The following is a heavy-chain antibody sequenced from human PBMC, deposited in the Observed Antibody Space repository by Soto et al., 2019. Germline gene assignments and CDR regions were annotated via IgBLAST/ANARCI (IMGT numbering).Heavy chain of an antibody. V-gene: IGHV3-33*01. CDR1: GFTFSSYG. D-gene: IGHD3-22*01. J-gene: IGHJ4*02. CDR2: IWYDGSNK. CDR3: ARASGYYNSPFDY. Sequence: GGSLRLSCAASGFTFSSYGMHWVRQAPGKGLEWVAVIWYDGSNKYYADSVKGRFTISRDNSKNTLYLQMNSLRAEDTAVYYCARASGYYNSPFDYWGQGTLVTVSS.